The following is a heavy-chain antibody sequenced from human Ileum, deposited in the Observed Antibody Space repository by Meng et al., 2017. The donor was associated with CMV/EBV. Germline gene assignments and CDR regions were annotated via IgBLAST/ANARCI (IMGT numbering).Heavy chain of an antibody. D-gene: IGHD2-2*01. V-gene: IGHV3-7*01. CDR2: INEDGSAK. CDR3: ARPPARMLDY. Sequence: ETLSLTCVASGFTFSTYWMTWVRQVPGKGLEWVANINEDGSAKHYVDSVKGRFTISRDNAKNSLFLQMNTLRVEDTAVYYCARPPARMLDYWGQGELVTVSS. J-gene: IGHJ4*02. CDR1: GFTFSTYW.